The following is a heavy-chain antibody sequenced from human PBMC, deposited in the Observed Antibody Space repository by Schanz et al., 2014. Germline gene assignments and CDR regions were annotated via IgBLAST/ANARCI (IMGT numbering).Heavy chain of an antibody. J-gene: IGHJ4*02. Sequence: QVQLVESGGGVVQPGRSLRLSCAASGFTFISYDIHWVRQAPGKGLEWVAVIRYDGRNKNFVESVKGRFTISRDNSNNTVYLQMNTLRAEDTAVYYCAREDCSATSCYFRYWGQGTLXTVSS. CDR3: AREDCSATSCYFRY. CDR2: IRYDGRNK. V-gene: IGHV3-33*01. D-gene: IGHD2-21*01. CDR1: GFTFISYD.